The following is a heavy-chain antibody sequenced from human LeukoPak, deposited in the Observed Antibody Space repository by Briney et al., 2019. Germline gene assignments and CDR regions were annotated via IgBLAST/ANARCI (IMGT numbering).Heavy chain of an antibody. CDR3: ARVKYNDFWSGYSPPDY. D-gene: IGHD3-3*01. V-gene: IGHV3-64*02. CDR1: GFTFSTNA. J-gene: IGHJ4*02. CDR2: ISGDGGST. Sequence: GGSLRLSCEASGFTFSTNAIHWVRQAPGQGLQYVSAISGDGGSTYYADSVKDGFTISSDNSKNTVYLQMGSLRAEDMAVYYCARVKYNDFWSGYSPPDYWGQGTLVTVSS.